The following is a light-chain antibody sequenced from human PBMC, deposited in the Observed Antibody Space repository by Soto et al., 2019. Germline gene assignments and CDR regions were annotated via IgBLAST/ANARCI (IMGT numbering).Light chain of an antibody. V-gene: IGLV2-14*03. Sequence: QSALTQPASVSGCPGQSIAISCTGTSSDDGGYSYVSWYQQHPGKAPKLMIYYVSNRPSGVSNRFSGSKSRNTASLTISGLQAEDEADYYCSSYTSSSTLVVFGGGTKLTVL. J-gene: IGLJ2*01. CDR3: SSYTSSSTLVV. CDR1: SSDDGGYSY. CDR2: YVS.